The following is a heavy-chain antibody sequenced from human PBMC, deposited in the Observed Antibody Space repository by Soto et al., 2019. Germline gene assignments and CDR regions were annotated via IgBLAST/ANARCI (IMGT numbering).Heavy chain of an antibody. CDR3: AREGLAGS. CDR2: INPSGGST. V-gene: IGHV1-46*01. CDR1: GYTFTSYY. D-gene: IGHD3-10*01. J-gene: IGHJ5*02. Sequence: QVQLVQSGAEVKKPGASVKVSGKASGYTFTSYYMHWVRQAPGQGLEWMGIINPSGGSTSYAQKGKGRVTMTRDTSSSTVYMELSSLRSVATLVSYCAREGLAGSWGQGTLVTVSS.